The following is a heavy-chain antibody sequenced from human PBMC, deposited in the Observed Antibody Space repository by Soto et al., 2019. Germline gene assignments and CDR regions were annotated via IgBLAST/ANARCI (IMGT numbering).Heavy chain of an antibody. CDR1: GYTFTGYY. Sequence: ASGKVSCKASGYTFTGYYMHWVRQAPGQGLEWMGWINPNSGGTNYAQKFQGRVTMTRDTSISTAYMELSRLRSDDTAVYYCARDLYSSPPYYGIDVWGQGTTVTVSS. CDR2: INPNSGGT. J-gene: IGHJ6*02. CDR3: ARDLYSSPPYYGIDV. V-gene: IGHV1-2*02. D-gene: IGHD6-13*01.